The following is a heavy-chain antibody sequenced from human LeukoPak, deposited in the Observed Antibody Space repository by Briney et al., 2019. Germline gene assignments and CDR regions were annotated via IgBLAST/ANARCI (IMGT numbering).Heavy chain of an antibody. V-gene: IGHV3-66*03. CDR2: IYSDNT. CDR1: GFTVSSNS. CDR3: AKARSHSGYEPFDD. D-gene: IGHD5-12*01. J-gene: IGHJ4*02. Sequence: GCSLRLSCTVSGFTVSSNSMSWVRQAPGKGLEWVSFIYSDNTHYSDSVQRRFTISRDNSKNTLYLQMNSLRPEDTAIYYCAKARSHSGYEPFDDWGQGTLVTVSS.